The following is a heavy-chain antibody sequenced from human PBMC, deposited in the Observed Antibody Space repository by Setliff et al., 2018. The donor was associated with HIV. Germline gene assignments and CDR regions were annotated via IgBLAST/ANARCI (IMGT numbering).Heavy chain of an antibody. V-gene: IGHV1-2*02. CDR2: INPNSGAT. D-gene: IGHD4-4*01. CDR3: ARAPYSSVMHYFDY. Sequence: ASVKVSCKSSGYTFNDYFIHWVRQVPGQGLEWMGWINPNSGATNYAQTLQGRVTMTRDTSVSKAYMELSRLRSDDTGIYYCARAPYSSVMHYFDYWGQGTLVTVSS. CDR1: GYTFNDYF. J-gene: IGHJ4*02.